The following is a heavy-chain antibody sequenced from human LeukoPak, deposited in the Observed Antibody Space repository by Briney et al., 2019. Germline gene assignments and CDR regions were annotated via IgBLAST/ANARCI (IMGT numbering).Heavy chain of an antibody. J-gene: IGHJ5*02. Sequence: GGSLRLSCAASGFTFSSYAMSWVRRAPGKGLEWVSAISGSGGSTYYADSVKGRFTISRDNSKNTLYLQMNSLRAEDTAVYYCAKDRGQTTSGRFDPWGQGTLVTASS. CDR3: AKDRGQTTSGRFDP. CDR1: GFTFSSYA. V-gene: IGHV3-23*01. D-gene: IGHD1-14*01. CDR2: ISGSGGST.